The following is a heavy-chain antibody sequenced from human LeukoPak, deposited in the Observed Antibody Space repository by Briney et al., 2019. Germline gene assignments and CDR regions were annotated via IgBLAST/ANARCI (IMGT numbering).Heavy chain of an antibody. V-gene: IGHV4-61*02. CDR2: LYTSGNT. CDR1: GDSISSGIYY. CDR3: ARDAGDYYDSSGYPDY. Sequence: PSQTLSLTCTVSGDSISSGIYYWSWIRQPAGKGLEWIGRLYTSGNTRYNPSLKSRVTISKDTSKNQFSLELKSVTAADTAVYYCARDAGDYYDSSGYPDYWGQGTLVTVSS. J-gene: IGHJ4*02. D-gene: IGHD3-22*01.